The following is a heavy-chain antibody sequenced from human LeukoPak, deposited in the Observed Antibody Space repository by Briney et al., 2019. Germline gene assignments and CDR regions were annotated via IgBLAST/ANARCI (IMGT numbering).Heavy chain of an antibody. D-gene: IGHD5-24*01. J-gene: IGHJ4*02. CDR3: ATSDPYGYSWFD. Sequence: EASVKVSCKVSGYTLTELSMHWVRQAPGKGLEWMGGFDPEDGETIYAQKFQGRVTMTEDTSTDTAYMELSSLRSEDTAVYYCATSDPYGYSWFDWGQGTLVTVSS. CDR1: GYTLTELS. CDR2: FDPEDGET. V-gene: IGHV1-24*01.